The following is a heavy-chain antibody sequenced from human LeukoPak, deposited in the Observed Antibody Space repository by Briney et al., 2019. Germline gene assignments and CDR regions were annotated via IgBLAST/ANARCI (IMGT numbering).Heavy chain of an antibody. J-gene: IGHJ6*03. CDR3: ARTVADYYYYYMDV. Sequence: GGSLRLSCAASGFTFSSYGMHWVRQAPGKGLEWVAFIRYDGSNKYYADSVKGRFTISRDNSKNTLYLQMNSLRAEDTAVYYCARTVADYYYYYMDVWGKGTTVTIAS. V-gene: IGHV3-30*02. D-gene: IGHD4-23*01. CDR1: GFTFSSYG. CDR2: IRYDGSNK.